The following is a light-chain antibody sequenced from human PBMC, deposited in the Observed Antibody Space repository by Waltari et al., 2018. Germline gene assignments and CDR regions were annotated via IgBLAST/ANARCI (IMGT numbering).Light chain of an antibody. Sequence: DIQITQSPSSLSASVGDRVTISCRANQSMYNYLNWYQQKPVKAPELLIFGAVTLQSGVPSSFSGSGSVTDFTLTINSLQPEDLATYYCQQSYTTPRAFGQGTRVEIE. J-gene: IGKJ1*01. CDR1: QSMYNY. CDR2: GAV. V-gene: IGKV1-39*01. CDR3: QQSYTTPRA.